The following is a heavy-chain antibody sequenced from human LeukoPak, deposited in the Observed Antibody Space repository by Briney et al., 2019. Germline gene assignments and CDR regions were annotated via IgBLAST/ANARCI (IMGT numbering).Heavy chain of an antibody. V-gene: IGHV1-3*03. J-gene: IGHJ4*02. Sequence: VASVKVSCKASGYTFTSYTMHWVRQAPGQRLEWMGWINTGSGNTKYSQDFQGRVTITRDTSASTAYMELSSLRSEDMAIYYCARQLASGPIFDYWGQGTLVTVSS. CDR1: GYTFTSYT. D-gene: IGHD3-3*02. CDR3: ARQLASGPIFDY. CDR2: INTGSGNT.